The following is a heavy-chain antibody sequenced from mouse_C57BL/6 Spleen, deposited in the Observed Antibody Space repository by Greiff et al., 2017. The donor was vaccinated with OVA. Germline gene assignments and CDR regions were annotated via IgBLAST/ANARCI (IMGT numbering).Heavy chain of an antibody. CDR2: IWWVDDK. J-gene: IGHJ2*01. D-gene: IGHD1-1*01. Sequence: QVTLKVSGPGILQPSQTLSLTCSFSGFSLSTFGMGVGWLRQPSGKGLEWLAHIWWVDDKYYNPALKSRLTISKDTSKNQVFLKIANVDTADTATYYCARIDYYGSSYYFDYWGQGTTLTVSA. V-gene: IGHV8-8*01. CDR1: GFSLSTFGMG. CDR3: ARIDYYGSSYYFDY.